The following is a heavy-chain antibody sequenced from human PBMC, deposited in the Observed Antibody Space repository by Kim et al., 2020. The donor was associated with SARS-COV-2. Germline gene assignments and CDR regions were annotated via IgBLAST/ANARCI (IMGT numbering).Heavy chain of an antibody. Sequence: GGSLRLSCAASGFTFGDYAMHWVRQAPGKGLEWVSGISWNSGSIGYADSVKGRFTISRDNAKNSLYLQMNSLRAEDTALYYCAKGGPSWFGELTDYWGQGTLVTVSS. V-gene: IGHV3-9*01. J-gene: IGHJ4*02. D-gene: IGHD3-10*01. CDR2: ISWNSGSI. CDR1: GFTFGDYA. CDR3: AKGGPSWFGELTDY.